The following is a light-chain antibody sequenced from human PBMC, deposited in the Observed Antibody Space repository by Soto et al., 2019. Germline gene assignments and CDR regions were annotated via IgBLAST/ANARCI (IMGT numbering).Light chain of an antibody. V-gene: IGLV2-14*01. CDR1: SSDVGGYNF. CDR2: EVN. Sequence: QSALTQPACVSGSPGQSITISCTGTSSDVGGYNFVSWYQQHPGKAPKLMIYEVNKRPSGVSNRFSGSKSANTASLTISGLQAEDEADYYCSSYTSSNTLVFGGGTKLTVL. J-gene: IGLJ2*01. CDR3: SSYTSSNTLV.